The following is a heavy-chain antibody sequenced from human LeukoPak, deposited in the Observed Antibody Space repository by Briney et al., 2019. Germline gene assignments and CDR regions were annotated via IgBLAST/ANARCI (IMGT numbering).Heavy chain of an antibody. CDR1: GFTFSDHY. D-gene: IGHD3-16*01. J-gene: IGHJ4*02. Sequence: GGSLRLSCTASGFTFSDHYMSWIRQAPGKGLEWVSYISKTDSSTNYADSVRGRFTSSRDDAKSSLYLQMNSLRAEDTAVYYGARVMGSYATDYWGQGTLVTVSS. V-gene: IGHV3-11*04. CDR2: ISKTDSST. CDR3: ARVMGSYATDY.